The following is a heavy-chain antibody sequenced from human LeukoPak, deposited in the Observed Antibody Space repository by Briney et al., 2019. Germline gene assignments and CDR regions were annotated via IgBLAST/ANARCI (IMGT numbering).Heavy chain of an antibody. D-gene: IGHD5-24*01. CDR1: GYTFTSYG. V-gene: IGHV1-18*01. J-gene: IGHJ4*02. Sequence: ASVKVSCKASGYTFTSYGISWVRQAPGQGLEWMGWISAYNGNTNYAQKLQGRVTMTRDTSTSTVYMELSSLRSEDTAVYYCAREHEGQGRDGYNYPFDYWGQGTLVTVSS. CDR3: AREHEGQGRDGYNYPFDY. CDR2: ISAYNGNT.